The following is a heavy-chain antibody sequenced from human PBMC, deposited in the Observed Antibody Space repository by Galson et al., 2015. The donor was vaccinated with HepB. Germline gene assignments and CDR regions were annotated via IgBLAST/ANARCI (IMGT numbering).Heavy chain of an antibody. CDR1: GFTFSSYW. Sequence: SLRLSCAASGFTFSSYWMSWVRQAPGKGLERVANIKQDGSEKYYVDSVKGRFTISRDNAKNSLYLQMNSLRAEDTAVYYCARDLGVTSRYDILTGYWIVDYWGQGTLVTVSS. V-gene: IGHV3-7*03. J-gene: IGHJ4*02. CDR2: IKQDGSEK. CDR3: ARDLGVTSRYDILTGYWIVDY. D-gene: IGHD3-9*01.